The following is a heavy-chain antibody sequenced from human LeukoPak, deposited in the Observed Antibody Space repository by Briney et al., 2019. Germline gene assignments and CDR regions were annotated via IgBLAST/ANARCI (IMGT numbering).Heavy chain of an antibody. D-gene: IGHD2-2*01. J-gene: IGHJ1*01. CDR2: INPNSGGT. V-gene: IGHV1-2*02. CDR3: ATDVRAAAAIEH. CDR1: GYTFTGYY. Sequence: ASVKVSCKASGYTFTGYYMHWVRQAPGQGLEWMGWINPNSGGTNCAQKFQGRVTMTRDTSISTAYMELSRLRSDDTAVYYCATDVRAAAAIEHRGQGTLVTVSS.